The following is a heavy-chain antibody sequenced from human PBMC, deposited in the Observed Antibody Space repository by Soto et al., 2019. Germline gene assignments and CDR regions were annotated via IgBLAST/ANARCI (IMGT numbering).Heavy chain of an antibody. Sequence: EVQLVESGGGLVQPGRSLRLSCAGSGFTLSDHYMDWVRQAPGKGLEWVGRTRNKANSYTTEYAASVKGRFTVSSDASLNSEYLQMNSLKTEDTAVYYCVRASHYGSGSWNFDSWGQGTLVTVSS. CDR3: VRASHYGSGSWNFDS. V-gene: IGHV3-72*01. D-gene: IGHD3-10*01. CDR1: GFTLSDHY. CDR2: TRNKANSYTT. J-gene: IGHJ4*02.